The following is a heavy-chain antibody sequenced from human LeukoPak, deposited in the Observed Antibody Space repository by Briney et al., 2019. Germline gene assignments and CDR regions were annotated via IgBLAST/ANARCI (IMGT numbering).Heavy chain of an antibody. CDR3: ARLSSGWSRYYYGMDV. Sequence: SETLSLTCTVSGGSISSYYWSWIRQPPGKGLEWIGYIYYSGSTNYNLSLKSRVTISVDTSKNQFSLKLSSVTAADTAVYYCARLSSGWSRYYYGMDVWGQGTTVTVSS. CDR1: GGSISSYY. D-gene: IGHD3-22*01. V-gene: IGHV4-59*01. CDR2: IYYSGST. J-gene: IGHJ6*02.